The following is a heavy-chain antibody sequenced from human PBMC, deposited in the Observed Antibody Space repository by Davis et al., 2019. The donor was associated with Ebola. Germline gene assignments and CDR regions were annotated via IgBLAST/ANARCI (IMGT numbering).Heavy chain of an antibody. CDR3: AREGIAVAEPLDH. Sequence: PSETLSLTCTVSGGSISSGGYYWSWIRQPAGKGLEWIGHIYISGSTNYNPSLKSRVTMSIDTSTNQFSLKLSSVTAADTAVYYCAREGIAVAEPLDHWGQGTLVTVSS. J-gene: IGHJ4*02. CDR2: IYISGST. CDR1: GGSISSGGYY. D-gene: IGHD6-19*01. V-gene: IGHV4-61*09.